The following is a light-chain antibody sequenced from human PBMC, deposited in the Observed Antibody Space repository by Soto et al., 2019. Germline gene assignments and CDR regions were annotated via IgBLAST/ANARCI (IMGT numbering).Light chain of an antibody. Sequence: EILLTQSPGTLSVSPGERATLSFRASQSVSSKLAWYQQKPGQAPRLLFYGASTGATGIPARFSGSGSETEFTLSISSLQSEDFAVYYCQQYHNWPGTFGQGTKVEIK. CDR2: GAS. CDR3: QQYHNWPGT. CDR1: QSVSSK. J-gene: IGKJ1*01. V-gene: IGKV3-15*01.